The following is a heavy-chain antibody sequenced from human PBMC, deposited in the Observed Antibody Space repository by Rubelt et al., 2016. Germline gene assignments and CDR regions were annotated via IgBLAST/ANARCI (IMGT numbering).Heavy chain of an antibody. CDR3: ARVYYYYYGMDV. V-gene: IGHV4-34*01. Sequence: QVQLQQWGAGLLKPSETLSLTCAVYGGSFSGYYWSWIRQPPGKGLEWIGEINHSGSTNYNPALKSRVTISVDTSKNQCSLKLSSVTAADTAVYYCARVYYYYYGMDVWGQGTTVTVSS. D-gene: IGHD2-8*01. J-gene: IGHJ6*02. CDR2: INHSGST. CDR1: GGSFSGYY.